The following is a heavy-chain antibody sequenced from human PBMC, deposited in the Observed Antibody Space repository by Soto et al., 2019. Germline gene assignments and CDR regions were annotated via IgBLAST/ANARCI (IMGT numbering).Heavy chain of an antibody. CDR1: GGSISSYY. D-gene: IGHD3-3*01. CDR3: ARVLRFLEWLSTSYWFDP. CDR2: IYYSGST. Sequence: SETLSLTCTVSGGSISSYYWSWIRQPPGKGLEWIGYIYYSGSTNYNPSLKSRVTISVDTSKNQFSLKLSSVTAADTAVYYCARVLRFLEWLSTSYWFDPWGQGTLVTVSS. V-gene: IGHV4-59*01. J-gene: IGHJ5*02.